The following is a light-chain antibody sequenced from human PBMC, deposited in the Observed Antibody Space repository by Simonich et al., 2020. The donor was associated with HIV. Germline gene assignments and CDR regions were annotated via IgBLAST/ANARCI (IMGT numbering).Light chain of an antibody. Sequence: SYVLTQPPSVSVAPGKTARITCGGNNIGSKSVHWYQKKPGQAPVLVVYDDSDRPSGIPERFSGSSSGTTVTLTISGVQAEDEADYYCQSADSSGTYVVFGGGTKPTVL. CDR3: QSADSSGTYVV. CDR1: NIGSKS. CDR2: DDS. J-gene: IGLJ2*01. V-gene: IGLV3-21*03.